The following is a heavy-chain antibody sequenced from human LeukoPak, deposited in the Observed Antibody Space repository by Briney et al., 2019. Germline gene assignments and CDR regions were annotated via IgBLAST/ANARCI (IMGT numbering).Heavy chain of an antibody. J-gene: IGHJ5*02. Sequence: GGSLRLSCAASGCTFSSYWMHWVRQAPGKGLVWVSRINSDGSSTSYADSVKGRFTISRDNAKNTLYLQMNSLRAEDTAVYYCARDGCSSTSCYADWFDPWGQGTLVTVSS. V-gene: IGHV3-74*01. D-gene: IGHD2-2*01. CDR3: ARDGCSSTSCYADWFDP. CDR1: GCTFSSYW. CDR2: INSDGSST.